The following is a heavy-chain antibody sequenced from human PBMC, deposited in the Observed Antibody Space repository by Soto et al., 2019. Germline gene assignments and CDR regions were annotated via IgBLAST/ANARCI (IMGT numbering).Heavy chain of an antibody. CDR3: ARAYNGDDAYFDH. V-gene: IGHV3-53*01. CDR2: IYSGGST. J-gene: IGHJ4*02. CDR1: GFTVRGNY. Sequence: EVPLVESGGGLIQPGGSLRLSFAASGFTVRGNYMSWGRQTPGKGLAWVSVIYSGGSTYYADSVKGRFTISRDSSNNTLYLQMNSLSAEDTAVYYCARAYNGDDAYFDHWGQGTLVTVSS. D-gene: IGHD1-1*01.